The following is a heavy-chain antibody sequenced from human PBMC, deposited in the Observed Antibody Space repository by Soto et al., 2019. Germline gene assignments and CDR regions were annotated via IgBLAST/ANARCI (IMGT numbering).Heavy chain of an antibody. D-gene: IGHD2-2*01. CDR2: IFYTGTT. CDR1: GGSINDNSYY. Sequence: SETLSLTCSVSGGSINDNSYYWGWIRQPPGKGLEWVGGIFYTGTTYYSPSLKDRVTISVDTSKNSFSLNLTSVTAADTAVYFCARLVVVAPVANAWGQGTLVTVSS. J-gene: IGHJ5*02. CDR3: ARLVVVAPVANA. V-gene: IGHV4-39*02.